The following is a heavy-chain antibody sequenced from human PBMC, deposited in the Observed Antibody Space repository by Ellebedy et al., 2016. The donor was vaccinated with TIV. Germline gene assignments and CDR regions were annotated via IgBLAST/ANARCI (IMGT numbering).Heavy chain of an antibody. V-gene: IGHV1-69*13. CDR3: ARTGYNPTLPYGMDV. CDR2: IIPIFGTA. CDR1: GYTFTNYG. J-gene: IGHJ6*02. Sequence: AASVKVSCKASGYTFTNYGISWVRQAPGQGLEWMGGIIPIFGTANYAQKFQGRVTITADESTSTAYMELSSLRSEDTAVYYCARTGYNPTLPYGMDVWGQGTTVTVSS. D-gene: IGHD5-24*01.